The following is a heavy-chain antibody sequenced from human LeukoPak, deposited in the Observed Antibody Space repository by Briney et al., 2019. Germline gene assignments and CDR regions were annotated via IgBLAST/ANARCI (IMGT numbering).Heavy chain of an antibody. V-gene: IGHV4-39*01. CDR1: GGSISSSSYY. D-gene: IGHD2-2*01. Sequence: SETLSLTCTVSGGSISSSSYYWGWVRQPPGKGLEWIGSFYNSGSTFYNPSLKSRVTISVDTSKKQFSLRLTSVTAADTAVYYCVLMPGYWGQGILVAVSS. J-gene: IGHJ4*02. CDR3: VLMPGY. CDR2: FYNSGST.